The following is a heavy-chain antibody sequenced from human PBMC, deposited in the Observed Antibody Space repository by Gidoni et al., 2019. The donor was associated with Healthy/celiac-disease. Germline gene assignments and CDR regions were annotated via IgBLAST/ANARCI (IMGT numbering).Heavy chain of an antibody. CDR1: GGSFSGSY. D-gene: IGHD6-13*01. J-gene: IGHJ6*04. CDR3: ARGIRGSSRKYYYYYGMDV. Sequence: QVHLQQWGAGLLKPSEPLSLTCAAYGGSFSGSYWSWIRQPPGTGLEWIGEINHSGSTNYNPSLKSRVTISVDTSKNQFSLKLSSVTAADTAVYYCARGIRGSSRKYYYYYGMDVWGKGTTVTVSS. CDR2: INHSGST. V-gene: IGHV4-34*01.